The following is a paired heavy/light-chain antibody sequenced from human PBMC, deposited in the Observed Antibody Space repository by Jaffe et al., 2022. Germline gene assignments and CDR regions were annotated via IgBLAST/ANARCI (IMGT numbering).Heavy chain of an antibody. CDR1: GFTFSRYG. CDR2: MRYDGRNI. D-gene: IGHD4-17*01. CDR3: ARQITPYGDYPDFDY. Sequence: QVQLVESGGGVVQPGGSLRLSCAASGFTFSRYGMHWVRQAPGKGLEWVAVMRYDGRNIYYADSVKGRFTISRDNSKNTLYLQMNSLRAEDTAVYYCARQITPYGDYPDFDYWGQGTLVTVSS. J-gene: IGHJ4*02. V-gene: IGHV3-30*02.
Light chain of an antibody. CDR1: QGISNF. Sequence: DIQMTQSPSSLSASVGDRVTITCRASQGISNFLAWFQQKPGKAPKSLIYAASSLQSGVPSKFSGSGSGTDFTLTISSLQPEDFATYYCQQYKTYPLTFGGGTKVEIK. CDR2: AAS. V-gene: IGKV1-16*02. J-gene: IGKJ4*01. CDR3: QQYKTYPLT.